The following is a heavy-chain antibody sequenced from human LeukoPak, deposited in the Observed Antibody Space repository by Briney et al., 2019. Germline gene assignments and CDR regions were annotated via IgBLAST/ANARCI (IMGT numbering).Heavy chain of an antibody. Sequence: GGSLRLSCAASGFTFSSFEMNWVRQAPGRGLEWLSHISTSGGTKYYADSVKGRFPISRDNAENSVYLQMSGLTAEDTGLYYCARDATTAVGWVYMDVWGKGTTVTISS. V-gene: IGHV3-48*03. CDR3: ARDATTAVGWVYMDV. CDR1: GFTFSSFE. CDR2: ISTSGGTK. D-gene: IGHD6-13*01. J-gene: IGHJ6*03.